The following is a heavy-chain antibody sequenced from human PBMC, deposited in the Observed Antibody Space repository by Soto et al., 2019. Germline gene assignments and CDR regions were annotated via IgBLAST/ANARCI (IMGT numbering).Heavy chain of an antibody. D-gene: IGHD3-22*01. J-gene: IGHJ6*02. CDR3: AREGPPRSGYWYYGMDV. CDR2: IYYSGST. Sequence: PSETLSLTCTVSGGSISSGDYYWSWTRQPPGKGLEWIGYIYYSGSTYYNPSLKSRVTISVDTSKNQFSLKLSSVTAADTAVYYCAREGPPRSGYWYYGMDVWGQGTTVTV. V-gene: IGHV4-30-4*01. CDR1: GGSISSGDYY.